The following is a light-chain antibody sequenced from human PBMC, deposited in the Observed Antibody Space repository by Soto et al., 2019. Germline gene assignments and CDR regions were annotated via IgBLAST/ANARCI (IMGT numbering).Light chain of an antibody. V-gene: IGLV2-8*01. CDR3: SSYANTNHFV. Sequence: QSVLTQPPSASGSPGQSVTISCTGTSSDVGAYDYVSWYQQHPGEAPKLMIYEVTKRPSGVPDRFSGSKSGNTASLTVSGLQAEDEADYYCSSYANTNHFVFGTGTKLTVL. CDR2: EVT. J-gene: IGLJ1*01. CDR1: SSDVGAYDY.